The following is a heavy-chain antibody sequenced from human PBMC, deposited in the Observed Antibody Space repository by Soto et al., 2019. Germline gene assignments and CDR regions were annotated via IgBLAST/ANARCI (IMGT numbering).Heavy chain of an antibody. CDR1: NYTFITYG. J-gene: IGHJ6*02. Sequence: ASVKVSCKASNYTFITYGITWVRQAPGRGLEWMGWINPNSGDTEYAQNFQGRVTMTRDTSFNLVYMEMSGLMSDDTAVYYCARDARGTRGFDEMDIWGQGTTVTVSS. CDR2: INPNSGDT. V-gene: IGHV1-2*02. CDR3: ARDARGTRGFDEMDI. D-gene: IGHD3-9*01.